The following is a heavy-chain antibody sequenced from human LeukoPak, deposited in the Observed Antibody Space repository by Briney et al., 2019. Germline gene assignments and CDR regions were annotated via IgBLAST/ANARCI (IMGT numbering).Heavy chain of an antibody. CDR3: ARVPIGRFTRKLDY. CDR1: GYTFTSYG. CDR2: ISAYNGNT. D-gene: IGHD3-3*01. V-gene: IGHV1-18*01. J-gene: IGHJ4*02. Sequence: GASVKVSCKASGYTFTSYGISWVRQAPGQGLESMGWISAYNGNTNYAQKLQGRVTMTTDTSTSTAYMELRSLRSDDTAVYYCARVPIGRFTRKLDYWGQGTLVTVSS.